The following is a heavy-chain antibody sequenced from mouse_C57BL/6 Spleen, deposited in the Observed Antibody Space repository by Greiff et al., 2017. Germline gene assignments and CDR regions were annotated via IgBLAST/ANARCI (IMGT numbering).Heavy chain of an antibody. CDR1: GFTFSNYW. D-gene: IGHD1-1*02. J-gene: IGHJ2*01. Sequence: EVKVEESGGGLVQPGGSMKLSCVASGFTFSNYWMNWVRQSPEKGLEWVAQIRLKSDNYATHYADSVKGRFTISRDDPKSSVYLQMNNLRAEDTGIYYCPSDYYGGFDYWGQGTTLTVSS. V-gene: IGHV6-3*01. CDR3: PSDYYGGFDY. CDR2: IRLKSDNYAT.